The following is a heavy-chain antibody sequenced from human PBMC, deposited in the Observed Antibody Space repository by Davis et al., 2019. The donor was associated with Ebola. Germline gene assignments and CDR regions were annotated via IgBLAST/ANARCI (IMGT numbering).Heavy chain of an antibody. J-gene: IGHJ6*02. Sequence: GGSLRLSCAASGFTFSSYWMSWVRQAPGKGLEWVANIKQDGSEKYYVDSVKGRFTISRDNAKNSLYLQMNSLRDEDTAVYYCARDHLMAPDYYYYYGMDVWGQGTTVTVSS. CDR2: IKQDGSEK. CDR3: ARDHLMAPDYYYYYGMDV. CDR1: GFTFSSYW. D-gene: IGHD2-8*01. V-gene: IGHV3-7*01.